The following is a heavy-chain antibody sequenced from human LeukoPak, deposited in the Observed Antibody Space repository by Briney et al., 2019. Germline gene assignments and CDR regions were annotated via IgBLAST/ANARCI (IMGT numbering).Heavy chain of an antibody. V-gene: IGHV4-59*01. Sequence: PPETLSLTCTVSGGSISSYYWSWIRQPPGKGLEWIGYIYYSGSTNYNPSLKSRVTISVDTSKNQFSLKLSSVTAADTAVYYCARYVVVTAYFDYWGQGTLVTVSS. J-gene: IGHJ4*02. D-gene: IGHD2-21*02. CDR3: ARYVVVTAYFDY. CDR2: IYYSGST. CDR1: GGSISSYY.